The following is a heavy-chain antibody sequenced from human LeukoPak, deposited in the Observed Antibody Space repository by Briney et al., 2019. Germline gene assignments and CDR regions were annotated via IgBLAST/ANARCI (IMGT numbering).Heavy chain of an antibody. Sequence: GGSLRLSCAAYGFNFRTYWMHWVRHAPGKVLVWVSRINSDGSNTTYADSVKGRFTVSRDNAMNTLYLQMHSLRAEDTALYFCARGYGADVWGKGTMVTVSS. V-gene: IGHV3-74*01. J-gene: IGHJ6*04. CDR1: GFNFRTYW. CDR2: INSDGSNT. CDR3: ARGYGADV.